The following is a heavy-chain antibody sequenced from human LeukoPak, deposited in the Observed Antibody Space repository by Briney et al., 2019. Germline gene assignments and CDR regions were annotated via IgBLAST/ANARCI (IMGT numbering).Heavy chain of an antibody. CDR3: AKDVHIVATMFDY. CDR1: GFTFDDYA. CDR2: ISWNGGSI. Sequence: GGSLRLSCAASGFTFDDYAMHWVRQAPGKGLEWVSGISWNGGSIGYADSVKGRFTISRGNAKNSLYLQMNSLRAEDTALYYCAKDVHIVATMFDYWGQGTLVTVSS. V-gene: IGHV3-9*01. J-gene: IGHJ4*02. D-gene: IGHD5-12*01.